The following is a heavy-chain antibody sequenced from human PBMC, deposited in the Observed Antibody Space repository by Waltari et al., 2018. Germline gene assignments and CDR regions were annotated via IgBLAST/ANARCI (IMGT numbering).Heavy chain of an antibody. CDR1: GGTFRSYA. Sequence: QVQLVQSGAEVKKPGSSVKGSCKASGGTFRSYAISWVRQAPGQGLEWLGWMVWIRRSFETGNDVKKFQGRVTSTTDESTSTAYMELSSLRYEETAVYYCARSKLRFLEWLGDWFDPWGQGTLVTVSS. V-gene: IGHV1-69*05. CDR2: IRRSFETG. D-gene: IGHD3-3*01. J-gene: IGHJ5*02. CDR3: ARSKLRFLEWLGDWFDP.